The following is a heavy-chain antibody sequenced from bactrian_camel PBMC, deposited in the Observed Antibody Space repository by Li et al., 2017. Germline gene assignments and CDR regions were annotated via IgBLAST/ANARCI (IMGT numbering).Heavy chain of an antibody. V-gene: IGHV3S1*01. CDR2: IPGAGDVT. CDR3: TKDRGRAVPAGSFDY. J-gene: IGHJ6*01. Sequence: VQLVESGGGRVQPGGSLRLSCIASGFQFSDYRVWWIRQAPGKGFEWVSIIPGAGDVTYYADSVKGRFTISRGNAKNTLYLQLNSLKTEDTAMYYCTKDRGRAVPAGSFDYWAQGTQVTVS. CDR1: GFQFSDYR. D-gene: IGHD6*01.